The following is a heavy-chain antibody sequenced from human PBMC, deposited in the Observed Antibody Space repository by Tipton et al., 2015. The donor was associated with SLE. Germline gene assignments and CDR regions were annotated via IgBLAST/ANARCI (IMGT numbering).Heavy chain of an antibody. CDR1: GGSISHHY. Sequence: TLSLTCTVSGGSISHHYWNWIRQPPGKGLEWIGQIYYSGSTNYNPSLKSRVTMSLDTSNNQLSLRLTSVTAADTAMYYCARVIRNRWSWGFDPWGQGTLVTVSS. V-gene: IGHV4-59*11. CDR2: IYYSGST. D-gene: IGHD2-15*01. CDR3: ARVIRNRWSWGFDP. J-gene: IGHJ5*02.